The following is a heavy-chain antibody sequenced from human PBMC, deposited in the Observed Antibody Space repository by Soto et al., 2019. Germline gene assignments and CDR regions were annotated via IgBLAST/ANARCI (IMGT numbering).Heavy chain of an antibody. V-gene: IGHV1-69*01. CDR1: GVTFSSET. CDR2: IIPLFGTA. CDR3: ATEVGENPASPFDA. D-gene: IGHD1-26*01. Sequence: QVQLVQSGADVKKPGSSVKVSCQASGVTFSSETLGWVRQAPGQGLGWVGGIIPLFGTASYAQKFQGRVTITADESTSTVYMELSSLRSDDTAVYCWATEVGENPASPFDAWGQGTLGTVSS. J-gene: IGHJ4*02.